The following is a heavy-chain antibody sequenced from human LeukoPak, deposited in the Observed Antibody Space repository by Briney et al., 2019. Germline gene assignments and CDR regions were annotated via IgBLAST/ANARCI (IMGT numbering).Heavy chain of an antibody. V-gene: IGHV3-23*01. CDR1: GFTFSSYA. D-gene: IGHD3-9*01. J-gene: IGHJ4*02. CDR2: ISGSGGST. Sequence: GGSLRRSCAASGFTFSSYAMSWVRQAPGKGLEWVSAISGSGGSTYYADSVKGRFTISRDNSKNTLYLQMNSLRAEDTAVYYCAKVGGYFDWLTPDYWGQGTLVTVSS. CDR3: AKVGGYFDWLTPDY.